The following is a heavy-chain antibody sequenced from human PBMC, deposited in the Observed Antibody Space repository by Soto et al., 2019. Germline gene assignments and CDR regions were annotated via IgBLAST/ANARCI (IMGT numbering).Heavy chain of an antibody. Sequence: QVRLVQSGAEVKKPGASVKVSCKASGYIFTNYYIHWVRQAPGQGLEWMAIINPNGGSTNCAQEFQGRITLTRGTSTSTVYMDLSSLTSEDTVVYYCARGLYSGDKWGQGTLVTVSS. CDR2: INPNGGST. D-gene: IGHD2-21*01. V-gene: IGHV1-46*01. CDR1: GYIFTNYY. CDR3: ARGLYSGDK. J-gene: IGHJ4*02.